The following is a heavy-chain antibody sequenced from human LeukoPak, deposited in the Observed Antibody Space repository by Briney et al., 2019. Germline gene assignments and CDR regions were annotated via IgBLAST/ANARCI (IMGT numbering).Heavy chain of an antibody. CDR2: ISTSISYI. CDR3: TTRIAVATTDFDY. V-gene: IGHV3-21*01. CDR1: GFTFSNAW. Sequence: EGSLRLSCAASGFTFSNAWMNWVRQAPGKGLEWVSSISTSISYIYYADSVKGRFTISRDNAKNSLYLQMNSLRAEDTAVYYCTTRIAVATTDFDYWGQGTLVTVSS. D-gene: IGHD6-19*01. J-gene: IGHJ4*02.